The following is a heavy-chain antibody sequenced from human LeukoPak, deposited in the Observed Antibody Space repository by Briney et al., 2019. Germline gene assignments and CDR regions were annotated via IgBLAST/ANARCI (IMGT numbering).Heavy chain of an antibody. CDR2: SNTNTGNP. CDR3: ARPRYYNSGYYYFDY. CDR1: VYTFTSYA. V-gene: IGHV7-4-1*02. Sequence: ASVKVSCKSTVYTFTSYARNWVRQSPGQRLERVGWSNTNTGNPTYAQCFTSRFVFSLDTSVSTASLQMSSLNAEDTAVYYCARPRYYNSGYYYFDYWGQGTLVTVSS. D-gene: IGHD3-22*01. J-gene: IGHJ4*02.